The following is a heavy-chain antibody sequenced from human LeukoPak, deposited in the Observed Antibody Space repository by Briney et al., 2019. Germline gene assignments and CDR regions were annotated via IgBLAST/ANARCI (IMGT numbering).Heavy chain of an antibody. CDR2: IKLDGTEK. V-gene: IGHV3-7*01. Sequence: GGSLRLSCAASGFTLSSYWMHWVRQAPGKGLEWVANIKLDGTEKYYVDSVKGRFTISRDDAKNSLYLQIHTLRAEDTGVYYCARDMVEATTRGIDYWGQGTLVTVSS. CDR3: ARDMVEATTRGIDY. D-gene: IGHD5-12*01. J-gene: IGHJ4*02. CDR1: GFTLSSYW.